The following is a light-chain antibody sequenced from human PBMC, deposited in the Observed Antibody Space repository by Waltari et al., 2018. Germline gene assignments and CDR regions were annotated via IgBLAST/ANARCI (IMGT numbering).Light chain of an antibody. Sequence: DIQMTQSPSSLSASVGDRVTVTCRASPGINKGLTWYQHKPGKAPTLLIYGASTLQTGVSSRFSGSGSGTDFTLTISSLQPEDVATYYCQHDYSTPYSFGQGTKVEI. J-gene: IGKJ2*03. CDR2: GAS. CDR3: QHDYSTPYS. CDR1: PGINKG. V-gene: IGKV1-27*01.